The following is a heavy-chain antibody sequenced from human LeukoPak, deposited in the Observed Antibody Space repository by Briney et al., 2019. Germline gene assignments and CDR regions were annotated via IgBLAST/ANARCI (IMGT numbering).Heavy chain of an antibody. CDR1: GGSISSYY. V-gene: IGHV4-4*07. CDR3: ARDVPITVFGVVFDY. CDR2: IYTSGST. J-gene: IGHJ4*02. Sequence: SETLSLTCTVSGGSISSYYWSWIRQPAGKGLEWIGRIYTSGSTNYNPSLKSRVTMSVDTSKNQFSLKLSSVTAADTAVYYCARDVPITVFGVVFDYWGQGTLVTVSS. D-gene: IGHD3-3*01.